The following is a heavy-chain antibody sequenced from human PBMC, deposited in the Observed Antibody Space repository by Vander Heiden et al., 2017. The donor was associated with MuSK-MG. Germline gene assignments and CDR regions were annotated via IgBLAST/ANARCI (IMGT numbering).Heavy chain of an antibody. CDR3: ARTKILTGYFFDAFDI. J-gene: IGHJ3*02. Sequence: QVPLVQSGAEVQKPGSSVQVSCKASGGIFSSSAISRVRQAPGQGLEWMGGIIPIFGTANDAQKFQGRVTITADESTSTAYMELSSLRSEDTAVYYCARTKILTGYFFDAFDIWGQGTMVTVSS. CDR2: IIPIFGTA. CDR1: GGIFSSSA. V-gene: IGHV1-69*12. D-gene: IGHD3-9*01.